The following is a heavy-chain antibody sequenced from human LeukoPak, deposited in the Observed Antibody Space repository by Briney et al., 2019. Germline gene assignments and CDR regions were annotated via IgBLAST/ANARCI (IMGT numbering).Heavy chain of an antibody. Sequence: SETLSLTCTVSGGSISPLYWGWIRQPPGKGLEFIGYIYDSGAANYNPSLKSRVTLSVDTSKNQFSLKLNSVTAADTAVYYCARGGVTAKYYFDSWGQVTLVTVSS. J-gene: IGHJ4*02. D-gene: IGHD3-10*01. CDR1: GGSISPLY. V-gene: IGHV4-59*11. CDR3: ARGGVTAKYYFDS. CDR2: IYDSGAA.